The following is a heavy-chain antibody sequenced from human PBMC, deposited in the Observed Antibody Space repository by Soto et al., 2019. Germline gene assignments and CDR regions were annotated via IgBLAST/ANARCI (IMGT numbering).Heavy chain of an antibody. CDR2: INQDGGVT. V-gene: IGHV3-7*03. CDR3: ARYYRGSGRYFFDY. Sequence: PGGSLRLSCVASGSTFISSFMGWIRQAPGKGLEWVANINQDGGVTYYVDSVEGRFTISRDNTKDSLYLQMNSLRGEDTAIYYCARYYRGSGRYFFDYWGQGTPVTVSS. J-gene: IGHJ4*02. CDR1: GSTFISSF. D-gene: IGHD6-19*01.